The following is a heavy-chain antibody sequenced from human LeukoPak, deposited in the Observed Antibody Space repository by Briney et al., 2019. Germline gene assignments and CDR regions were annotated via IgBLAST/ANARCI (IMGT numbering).Heavy chain of an antibody. J-gene: IGHJ6*02. CDR2: IRFTGSYI. D-gene: IGHD3-3*01. Sequence: GGSLRLSCAASGFTFSSYSMNWVRQAPGRGLEWVASIRFTGSYIYYADSAKGRFTISRDNSKNTLYLQMNSLRAEDTAVYYCARTGPFGVVIYYYYGMDVWGQGTTVTVSS. CDR1: GFTFSSYS. V-gene: IGHV3-21*01. CDR3: ARTGPFGVVIYYYYGMDV.